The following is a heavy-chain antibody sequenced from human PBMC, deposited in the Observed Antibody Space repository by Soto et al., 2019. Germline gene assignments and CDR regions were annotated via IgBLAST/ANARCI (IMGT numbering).Heavy chain of an antibody. J-gene: IGHJ4*02. Sequence: SETLSLTCTVSGGSMNTYYWNWIRQPPGKGLEWVGYIYYSGTTNYNPSLEGRVTMSVDTSKNQFSLKLTSVTAADTAVYYCARTGGYYTYFFDYWGQGSRVTVS. CDR1: GGSMNTYY. V-gene: IGHV4-59*01. CDR2: IYYSGTT. D-gene: IGHD3-3*01. CDR3: ARTGGYYTYFFDY.